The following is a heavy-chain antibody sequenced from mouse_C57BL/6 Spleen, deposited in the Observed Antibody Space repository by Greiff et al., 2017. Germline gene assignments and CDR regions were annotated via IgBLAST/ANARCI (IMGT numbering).Heavy chain of an antibody. CDR2: LSCDGSN. J-gene: IGHJ4*01. V-gene: IGHV3-6*01. CDR3: ASHPYAMDY. Sequence: ESGPGLVKPSPSLSITCSVTGYSITSCYYSNWIRQFPGNKLEWMGYLSCDGSNNYNPSLKNRIPLTRYPSTTPSFLKLTSVTTEDTATYNSASHPYAMDYWGQGTSVTVSS. CDR1: GYSITSCYY.